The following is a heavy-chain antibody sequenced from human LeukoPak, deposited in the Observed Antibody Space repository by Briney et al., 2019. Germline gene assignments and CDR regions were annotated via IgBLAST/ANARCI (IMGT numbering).Heavy chain of an antibody. CDR2: ISSDGSHE. CDR1: GFTFSSYG. J-gene: IGHJ4*02. D-gene: IGHD3-22*01. V-gene: IGHV3-30*18. Sequence: GTSLRLSCAASGFTFSSYGMHWVRQAPGKGLEWVAVISSDGSHENYADSVKGRFTVSRDNSTNTLYLQMDSLRPEDTAVYYCAKDDYSGYYYTDYWGQGTLVTVSS. CDR3: AKDDYSGYYYTDY.